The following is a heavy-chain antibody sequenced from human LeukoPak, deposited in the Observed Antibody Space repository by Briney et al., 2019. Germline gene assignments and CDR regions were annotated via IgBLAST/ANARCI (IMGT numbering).Heavy chain of an antibody. D-gene: IGHD3-22*01. CDR1: GFTFSSYA. Sequence: GGSLRLSCAASGFTFSSYAMSWVRQAPGKGLEWVSAISGSGGSTYYADSVKGRFTISRDNSKNTLYLQMNSLRAEDTAVYYCAKDPGYYYDSSGYDWYFDLWGRGTLSLSPQ. CDR2: ISGSGGST. V-gene: IGHV3-23*01. CDR3: AKDPGYYYDSSGYDWYFDL. J-gene: IGHJ2*01.